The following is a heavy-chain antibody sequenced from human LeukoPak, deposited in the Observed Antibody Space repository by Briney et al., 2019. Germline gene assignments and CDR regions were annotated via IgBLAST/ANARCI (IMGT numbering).Heavy chain of an antibody. CDR3: ARDGVYYYDSSGYYFDY. CDR2: IYYSGST. D-gene: IGHD3-22*01. Sequence: SETLSLTCTVSGGSISSSSYYWGWIRQPPGKGLEWIGSIYYSGSTYYNPSLKSRVTISVDTSKNQFSLKLSSVTAADTAVYYCARDGVYYYDSSGYYFDYWGQGTLVTVSS. J-gene: IGHJ4*02. CDR1: GGSISSSSYY. V-gene: IGHV4-39*07.